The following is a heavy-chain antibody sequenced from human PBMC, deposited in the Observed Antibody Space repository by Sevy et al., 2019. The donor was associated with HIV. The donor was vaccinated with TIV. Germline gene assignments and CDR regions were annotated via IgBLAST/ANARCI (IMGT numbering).Heavy chain of an antibody. CDR1: GFTFSDHY. CDR2: TRNKADGYTT. J-gene: IGHJ4*02. D-gene: IGHD6-13*01. V-gene: IGHV3-72*01. Sequence: GGSLRLSCVASGFTFSDHYMEWVRQAPGKGLEWVGRTRNKADGYTTEYAASVKGRFTISRDESKNSLYVQMDSRKAGDTAVDYCASHAGIAAAGRVFDYWGQGTLVTVSS. CDR3: ASHAGIAAAGRVFDY.